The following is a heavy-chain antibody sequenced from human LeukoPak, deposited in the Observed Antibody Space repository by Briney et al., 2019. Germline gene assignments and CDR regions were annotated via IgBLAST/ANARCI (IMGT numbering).Heavy chain of an antibody. D-gene: IGHD3-9*01. J-gene: IGHJ4*02. Sequence: PWGSLRLSCAASGFTFSSYAMHWVRQAPGKGLEWVAVISYDGSNKYYADSVKGQFTISRDNSKNTLYLQMNSLRAEDTAVYYCARGPGDYVFDIFYWGQGTLVTVSS. V-gene: IGHV3-30*04. CDR2: ISYDGSNK. CDR3: ARGPGDYVFDIFY. CDR1: GFTFSSYA.